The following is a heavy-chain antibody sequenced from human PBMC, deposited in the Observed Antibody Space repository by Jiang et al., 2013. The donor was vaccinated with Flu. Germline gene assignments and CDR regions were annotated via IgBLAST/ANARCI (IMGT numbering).Heavy chain of an antibody. Sequence: SSVKVSCKASGGTFSSYAISWVRQAPGQGLEWMGGIIPIFGTANYAQKFQGRVTITADESTSTAYMELSSLRSEDTAVYYCASPRRSYNWNYYYYGMDVWGQGTTVTVSS. CDR1: GGTFSSYA. CDR3: ASPRRSYNWNYYYYGMDV. V-gene: IGHV1-69*01. D-gene: IGHD1-20*01. CDR2: IIPIFGTA. J-gene: IGHJ6*02.